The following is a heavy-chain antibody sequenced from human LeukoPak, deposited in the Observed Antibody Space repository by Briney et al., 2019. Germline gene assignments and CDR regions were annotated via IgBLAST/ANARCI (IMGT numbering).Heavy chain of an antibody. CDR3: ARDAEEYCSGGSCYRIDP. V-gene: IGHV4-31*03. J-gene: IGHJ5*02. CDR1: GGSISSGGYY. Sequence: PSQTLSLTCTVSGGSISSGGYYWSWIRPHPGKGLEWIGYIYYSGSTYYNPSLKSRVTISVDTSKNQFSLKLSSVTAADTAVYYCARDAEEYCSGGSCYRIDPWGQGTLVTVSS. D-gene: IGHD2-15*01. CDR2: IYYSGST.